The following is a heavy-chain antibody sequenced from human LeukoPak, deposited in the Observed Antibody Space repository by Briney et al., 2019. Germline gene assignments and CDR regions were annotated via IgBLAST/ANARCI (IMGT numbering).Heavy chain of an antibody. CDR2: IYHSGST. D-gene: IGHD3-10*01. CDR3: ARRIDYYGSGSYYDY. CDR1: GGSISSGGYY. J-gene: IGHJ4*02. Sequence: SETLSLTCTVSGGSISSGGYYWSWIRQPPGKGLEWIGYIYHSGSTYYNPSLKSRVTISVDRSKNQFSLKLSSVTAADTAVYYCARRIDYYGSGSYYDYWGQGTLVTVSS. V-gene: IGHV4-30-2*02.